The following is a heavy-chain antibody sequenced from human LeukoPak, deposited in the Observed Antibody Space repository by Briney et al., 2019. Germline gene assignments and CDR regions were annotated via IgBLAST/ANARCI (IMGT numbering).Heavy chain of an antibody. J-gene: IGHJ4*02. CDR3: AKDGGYDFWSGSIDY. CDR1: GFTFSSYG. V-gene: IGHV3-30*18. CDR2: ISYDGSNK. D-gene: IGHD3-3*01. Sequence: PGGSLRLSCAASGFTFSSYGMHWVRQAPGNGLEWVAVISYDGSNKYYADSVKGRFTISRDNSKNTLYLQMNSLRAEDAAVYYCAKDGGYDFWSGSIDYWGQGTLVTVSS.